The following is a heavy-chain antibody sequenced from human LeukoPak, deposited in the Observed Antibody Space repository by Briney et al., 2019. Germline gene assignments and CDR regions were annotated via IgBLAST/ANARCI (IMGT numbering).Heavy chain of an antibody. J-gene: IGHJ4*02. Sequence: SETLSLTCTVPGGXISSYYCSWIRQPPGKGLEWIGYIYYSGSTNYNPSLKSRVIISVDTSKNQFSLKLSSVTAADTAVYYCARGSSGYDYVYWGQGTLVTVSS. CDR3: ARGSSGYDYVY. CDR1: GGXISSYY. D-gene: IGHD5-12*01. CDR2: IYYSGST. V-gene: IGHV4-59*01.